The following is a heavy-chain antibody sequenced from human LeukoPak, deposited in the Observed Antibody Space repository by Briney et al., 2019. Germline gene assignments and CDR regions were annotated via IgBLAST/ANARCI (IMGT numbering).Heavy chain of an antibody. Sequence: SETLSLTCSVSGGSISSSSYYWGWIRQPPGKGLEWIGSIYYSGSTYYNPSLKSRVTISVDTSKNQFSLKLSSVTAADTAVYYCAGTEVTNSEYFQHWGQGTLVTVSS. CDR2: IYYSGST. J-gene: IGHJ1*01. D-gene: IGHD4-23*01. CDR3: AGTEVTNSEYFQH. V-gene: IGHV4-39*01. CDR1: GGSISSSSYY.